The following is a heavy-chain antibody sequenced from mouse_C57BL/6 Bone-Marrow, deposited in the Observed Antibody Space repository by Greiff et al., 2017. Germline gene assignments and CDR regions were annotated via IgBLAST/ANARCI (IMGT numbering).Heavy chain of an antibody. V-gene: IGHV14-4*01. CDR3: TVDLWAHKYYFDY. CDR1: GFNIKDDY. Sequence: VQLQQSGAELVRPGASVKLSCTASGFNIKDDYMHWVKQRPEQGLEWIGWIDPENGDTEYASKFQGKATITADTSSNTAYLQLSSLTSEDTAVYYCTVDLWAHKYYFDYWGQGTTLTVSS. CDR2: IDPENGDT. D-gene: IGHD6-1*01. J-gene: IGHJ2*01.